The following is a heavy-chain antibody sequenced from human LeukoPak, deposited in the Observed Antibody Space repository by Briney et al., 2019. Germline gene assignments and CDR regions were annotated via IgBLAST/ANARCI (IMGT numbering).Heavy chain of an antibody. Sequence: GSLRLSCAASGITVSNHYITLVRQASGKGLEWVPVFDTDGGAYYADSVKDRFTNSKDNSKNTLYLQIDSLRAEDTAWYYCARVQYYGESGFFIGAYDVWGQGTMVTVSS. CDR2: FDTDGGA. J-gene: IGHJ3*01. D-gene: IGHD2-21*01. V-gene: IGHV3-66*01. CDR3: ARVQYYGESGFFIGAYDV. CDR1: GITVSNHY.